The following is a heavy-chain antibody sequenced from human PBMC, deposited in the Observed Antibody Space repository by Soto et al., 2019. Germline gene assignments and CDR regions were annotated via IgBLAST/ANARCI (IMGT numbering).Heavy chain of an antibody. Sequence: QVQLQQSGAGLLKPSETLSLTCAVYGESFSGYIWTWIRQTPGKGLQWIEQINHSGSAYYNPSLKSRVTISVHTSSSQFSLELSSVTAADTAVYYCARGLITGSHYSGGWYYFDSWGQGTQVTVSS. CDR1: GESFSGYI. D-gene: IGHD6-19*01. J-gene: IGHJ4*02. V-gene: IGHV4-34*01. CDR2: INHSGSA. CDR3: ARGLITGSHYSGGWYYFDS.